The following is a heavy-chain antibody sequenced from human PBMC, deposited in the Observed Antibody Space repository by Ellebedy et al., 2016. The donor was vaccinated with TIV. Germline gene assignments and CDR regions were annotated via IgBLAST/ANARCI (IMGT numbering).Heavy chain of an antibody. CDR3: TREARWGNWYFDL. V-gene: IGHV3-30*03. CDR2: IASDGGAT. Sequence: PGGSLRLSCAASGFIFNRYGIQWVRQAPGKGLEWIGVIASDGGATVYADFVRGRFTLSRDNSRNTVYLQMNSLSPDDTAVYYCTREARWGNWYFDLWGRGTLLAVST. D-gene: IGHD4-23*01. J-gene: IGHJ2*01. CDR1: GFIFNRYG.